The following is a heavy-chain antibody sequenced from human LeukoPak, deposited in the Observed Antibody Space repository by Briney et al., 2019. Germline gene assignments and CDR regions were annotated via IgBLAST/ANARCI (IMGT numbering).Heavy chain of an antibody. V-gene: IGHV3-74*01. J-gene: IGHJ3*01. D-gene: IGHD3-16*01. Sequence: GGSLTLSCAASGFTLSNYWMHWVRQAPGKGLVWVSRINTDVRSTSYVDSVKGRFTISRDNAKNMWYLQMNSLRAEDTAVYYCARDFLHLGGWGQGTMVTVSS. CDR3: ARDFLHLGG. CDR1: GFTLSNYW. CDR2: INTDVRST.